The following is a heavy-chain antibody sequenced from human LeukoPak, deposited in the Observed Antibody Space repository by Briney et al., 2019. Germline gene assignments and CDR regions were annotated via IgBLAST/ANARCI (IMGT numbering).Heavy chain of an antibody. J-gene: IGHJ4*02. V-gene: IGHV3-30*04. CDR1: GFTFSSYA. CDR2: ISYDGSNK. Sequence: GRSLRLSCAASGFTFSSYAMHWVRQAPGKELEWVAVISYDGSNKYYADSVKGRFTISRDNSKNTLYLQMNSLRAEDTAVYYCARDRYSYGYSDYWGQGTLVTVSS. D-gene: IGHD5-18*01. CDR3: ARDRYSYGYSDY.